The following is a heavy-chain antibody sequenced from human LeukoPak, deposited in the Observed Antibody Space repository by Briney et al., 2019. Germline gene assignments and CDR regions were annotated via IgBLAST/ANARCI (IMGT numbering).Heavy chain of an antibody. J-gene: IGHJ4*02. CDR1: GFAFSNAW. D-gene: IGHD2-2*01. Sequence: GGSLRLSWAAWGFAFSNAWMSWGRQAPGPGLERVGRFKSKTDGGTTDYAAPVKGRFTISRDDSKNTLYLQMNSLKTEDTAVYYCTTDIVVVPAAMEGDYWGQGTLVTVSS. V-gene: IGHV3-15*01. CDR3: TTDIVVVPAAMEGDY. CDR2: FKSKTDGGTT.